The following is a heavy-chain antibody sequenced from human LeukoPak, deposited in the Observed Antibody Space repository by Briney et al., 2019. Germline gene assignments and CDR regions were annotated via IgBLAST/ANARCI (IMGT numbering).Heavy chain of an antibody. V-gene: IGHV5-51*01. CDR1: GHSFPTDW. Sequence: GESLKISCKGSGHSFPTDWLAWVRQMPGQGLEWMGVIYAGGADTRYSPSLQGQVTISADKSLNSAYLQWTNLKASDTAMYYCARFRGELMDGFDFWGQGTLVTVSS. CDR3: ARFRGELMDGFDF. J-gene: IGHJ4*02. D-gene: IGHD1-7*01. CDR2: IYAGGADT.